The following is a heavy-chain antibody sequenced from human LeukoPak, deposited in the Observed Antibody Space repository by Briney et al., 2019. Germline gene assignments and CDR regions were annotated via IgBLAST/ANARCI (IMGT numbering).Heavy chain of an antibody. CDR1: RGSISSYY. CDR2: IYYSGST. D-gene: IGHD3-22*01. V-gene: IGHV4-59*01. CDR3: ARVQYYYDSSGYLLPGYFDY. Sequence: SETLSLTCTVSRGSISSYYWSWIRQPPGKGLEWIGYIYYSGSTNYNPSLKSRVTISVDTSKNQFSLKLSSVTAADTAVYYCARVQYYYDSSGYLLPGYFDYWGQGTLVTVSS. J-gene: IGHJ4*02.